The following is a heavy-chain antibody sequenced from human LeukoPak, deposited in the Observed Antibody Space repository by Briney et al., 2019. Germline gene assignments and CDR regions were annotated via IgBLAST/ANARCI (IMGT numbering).Heavy chain of an antibody. D-gene: IGHD3-3*01. Sequence: ASVKASCKASGYTFTNYGISWVRQAPGQGLEWMGWISAYSGNTNYAQNLQGRVTMTTDTSTSTAYMELRSLRSDDTAVYYCARAPYDYDFWSGPFDYWGRGTLVTVSS. CDR2: ISAYSGNT. CDR1: GYTFTNYG. V-gene: IGHV1-18*01. CDR3: ARAPYDYDFWSGPFDY. J-gene: IGHJ4*02.